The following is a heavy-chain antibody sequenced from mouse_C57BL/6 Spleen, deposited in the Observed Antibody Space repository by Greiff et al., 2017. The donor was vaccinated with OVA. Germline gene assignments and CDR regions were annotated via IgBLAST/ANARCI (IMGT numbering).Heavy chain of an antibody. Sequence: QVQLQQPGAELVKPGASVKLSCKASGYTFTSYWMHWVKQRPGQGLEWIGMIHPNSGSTNYNEKFKSKATLTVDKSSSTAYMQLSSLTSEDSAVYYCARYYGSSLLAYWGQGTLVTVSA. D-gene: IGHD1-1*01. CDR3: ARYYGSSLLAY. V-gene: IGHV1-64*01. J-gene: IGHJ3*01. CDR1: GYTFTSYW. CDR2: IHPNSGST.